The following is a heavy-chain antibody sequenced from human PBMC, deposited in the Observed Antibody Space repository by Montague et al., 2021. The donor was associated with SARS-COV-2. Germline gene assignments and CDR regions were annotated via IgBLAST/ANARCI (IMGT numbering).Heavy chain of an antibody. V-gene: IGHV4-61*02. Sequence: TLSLTCTVSGGSISSGSYYWSWIRRPAGKGLEWIGRIYTSGSTNYSPSLKSRVTISVDTSKNQFSLKLSSVTAADTAVYYCARDYKGYCSGGSCSYYYSGMDVWGQGTTVTVSS. CDR1: GGSISSGSYY. J-gene: IGHJ6*02. CDR3: ARDYKGYCSGGSCSYYYSGMDV. CDR2: IYTSGST. D-gene: IGHD2-15*01.